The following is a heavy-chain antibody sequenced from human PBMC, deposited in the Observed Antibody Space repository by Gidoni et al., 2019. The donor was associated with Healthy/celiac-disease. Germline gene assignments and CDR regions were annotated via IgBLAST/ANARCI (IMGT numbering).Heavy chain of an antibody. D-gene: IGHD6-6*01. CDR2: ISYDGSNK. V-gene: IGHV3-30*18. J-gene: IGHJ4*02. CDR3: AKPAAAQRYYFDY. Sequence: QVQLVESGGGVVQPGRSLRLSCAASGFTFSSYGMHWVRQAPGKGLEWVAVISYDGSNKYYADSVKGRFTISRDNSKNTLYLQMNSLRAEDTAVYYCAKPAAAQRYYFDYWGQGTLVTVSS. CDR1: GFTFSSYG.